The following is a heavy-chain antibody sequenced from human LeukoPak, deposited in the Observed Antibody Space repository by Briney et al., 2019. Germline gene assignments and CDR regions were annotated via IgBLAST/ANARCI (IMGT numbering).Heavy chain of an antibody. J-gene: IGHJ4*02. CDR1: GYTFTGYY. V-gene: IGHV1-2*02. CDR2: INPNSGGT. CDR3: ARGMTGYDY. Sequence: GTPVKASCKASGYTFTGYYMHWVRQAPGQRLEWMGWINPNSGGTNYAQKFQCRVTMNRDTTISTAYMELRRLRSDDSAVYYCARGMTGYDYWGQGTLVTVSS. D-gene: IGHD1-20*01.